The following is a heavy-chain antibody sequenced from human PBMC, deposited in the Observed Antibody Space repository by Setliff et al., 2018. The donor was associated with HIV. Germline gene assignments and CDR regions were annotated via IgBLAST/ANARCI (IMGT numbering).Heavy chain of an antibody. J-gene: IGHJ3*02. CDR1: GFTFSNYW. CDR3: ATSRWTWGPDGFDI. Sequence: GGSLRLSCAASGFTFSNYWMSWVRQAPGKGLEWVAVIYSVDTHYGDSVKGRFTISRDNSKNTLYLQMNSLRAEDTALYYCATSRWTWGPDGFDIWGQGTTVTVSS. D-gene: IGHD1-1*01. CDR2: IYSVDT. V-gene: IGHV3-53*01.